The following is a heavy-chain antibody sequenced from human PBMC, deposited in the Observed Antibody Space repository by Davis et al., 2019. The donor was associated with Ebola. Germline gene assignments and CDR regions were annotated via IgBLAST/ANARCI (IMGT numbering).Heavy chain of an antibody. CDR2: INHSGST. D-gene: IGHD2-2*01. Sequence: SETLSLTCAVYGGSFSGYYWSWIRQPPGKGLEWIGEINHSGSTNYNPSLKGRVTISVDKSKNQFSLKLSSVTAADTAVYYCARVVPAAMPYYYYGMDVWGQGTTVTVSS. CDR3: ARVVPAAMPYYYYGMDV. J-gene: IGHJ6*02. CDR1: GGSFSGYY. V-gene: IGHV4-34*01.